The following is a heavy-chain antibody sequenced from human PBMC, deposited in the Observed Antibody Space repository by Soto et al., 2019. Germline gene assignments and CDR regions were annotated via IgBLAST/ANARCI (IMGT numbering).Heavy chain of an antibody. CDR3: TRHPRSSVVPAAIGEAYMDV. J-gene: IGHJ6*03. CDR2: IRSKANSYAT. D-gene: IGHD2-2*01. V-gene: IGHV3-73*01. CDR1: GFTFSGSA. Sequence: GGSLRLSCAASGFTFSGSAMHWVRQASGKGLEWVGRIRSKANSYATAYAASVKGRFTISRDDSKNTAYLQMNSLKTEDTAVYYCTRHPRSSVVPAAIGEAYMDVWGKGTTVTVSS.